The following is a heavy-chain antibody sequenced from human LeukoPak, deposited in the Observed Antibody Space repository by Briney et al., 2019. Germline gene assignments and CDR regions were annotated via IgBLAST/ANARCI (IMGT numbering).Heavy chain of an antibody. V-gene: IGHV1-18*01. J-gene: IGHJ4*02. CDR2: ISAYNGNI. CDR1: GYTFTSYG. CDR3: ARGSSNYDFWSGYLWYFDY. Sequence: GASVKVSCKASGYTFTSYGISWVRQAPGQGLEWMGWISAYNGNINYAQKLQGRVTMTTDTSTSTAYMELRSLRSDDTAVYYCARGSSNYDFWSGYLWYFDYWGQGTLVTVSS. D-gene: IGHD3-3*01.